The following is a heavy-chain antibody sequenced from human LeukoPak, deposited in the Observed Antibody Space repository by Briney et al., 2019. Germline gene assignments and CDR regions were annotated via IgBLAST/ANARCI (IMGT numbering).Heavy chain of an antibody. CDR3: ATNGPGIAVAGYVAY. V-gene: IGHV3-30-3*01. J-gene: IGHJ4*02. D-gene: IGHD6-19*01. Sequence: GGSLRLSCAASGFTFSGYAMHWVRQAPGKGLEWVAVISYDGSNDYYADSVKGRFTISRDNSKNTLYLQMNSLRAEDTAVYYCATNGPGIAVAGYVAYWGQGTLVTVSS. CDR1: GFTFSGYA. CDR2: ISYDGSND.